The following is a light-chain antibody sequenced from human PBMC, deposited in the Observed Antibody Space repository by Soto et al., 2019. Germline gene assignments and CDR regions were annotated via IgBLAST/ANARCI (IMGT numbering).Light chain of an antibody. CDR1: QSISSW. J-gene: IGKJ5*01. CDR3: QQAASFPIT. CDR2: DAS. Sequence: DLKMTHSPSTLSASLGARVTTPCPASQSISSWLAWYQQKPGKANKLLIYDASSLESGVPSRFSGSGSGTDFTLTINGLQPEEFATYYCQQAASFPITVGQGTRLEIK. V-gene: IGKV1-5*01.